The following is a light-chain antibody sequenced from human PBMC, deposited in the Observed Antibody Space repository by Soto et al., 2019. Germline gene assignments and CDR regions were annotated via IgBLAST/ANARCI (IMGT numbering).Light chain of an antibody. J-gene: IGKJ3*01. CDR1: QSINSRY. CDR3: QQFGSSPGFT. Sequence: EIVLTQSPGTLSLSPGERATLSCRASQSINSRYLAWYQQKPGQAPRLLIYGASSRPTGIPDRFSGSGSGTDFTLAISRLEPEDFAVYYCQQFGSSPGFTFGPGTIVDSK. CDR2: GAS. V-gene: IGKV3-20*01.